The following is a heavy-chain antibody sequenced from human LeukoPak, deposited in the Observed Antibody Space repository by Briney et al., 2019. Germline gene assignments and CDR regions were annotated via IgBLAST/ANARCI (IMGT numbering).Heavy chain of an antibody. D-gene: IGHD3-22*01. CDR3: AKCRLGYDSSGYPYAFDI. J-gene: IGHJ3*02. Sequence: GGSLRLSCAASGFTFSSYAMSWVRQAPGKGLERVSAISGSGGSTYYADSVKGRFTISRDNSKNTLYLQMNSLRAEDTAVYYCAKCRLGYDSSGYPYAFDIWGQGTMVTASS. V-gene: IGHV3-23*01. CDR2: ISGSGGST. CDR1: GFTFSSYA.